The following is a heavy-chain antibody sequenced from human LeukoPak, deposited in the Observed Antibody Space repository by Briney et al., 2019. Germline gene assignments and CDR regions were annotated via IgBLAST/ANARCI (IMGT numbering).Heavy chain of an antibody. J-gene: IGHJ4*02. CDR1: GGSISNYY. V-gene: IGHV4-59*08. CDR2: IYYSGST. CDR3: ARQFRGYYYDSSGKNYFDY. D-gene: IGHD3-22*01. Sequence: SETLSLTCTVSGGSISNYYWSWIRQPPGKGLEWIGYIYYSGSTNYNPSLKSRVTISVDTSKNQFSLKLSSVTAADTAVYYCARQFRGYYYDSSGKNYFDYWGQGTLVTVSS.